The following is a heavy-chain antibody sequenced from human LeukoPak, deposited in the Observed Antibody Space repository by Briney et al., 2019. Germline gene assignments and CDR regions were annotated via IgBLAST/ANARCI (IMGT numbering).Heavy chain of an antibody. CDR1: GGSVTSYY. CDR2: VYYSGTT. J-gene: IGHJ4*02. CDR3: ARGRGRDGDNLVR. V-gene: IGHV4-59*02. Sequence: PSETLSLTCAVSGGSVTSYYWSWVRQVPGKGLEWIGYVYYSGTTNYNPSLKSRVTISVDTSKNQFSLRLTSVTAADTAVYYCARGRGRDGDNLVRWGQGTLVTVSS. D-gene: IGHD5-24*01.